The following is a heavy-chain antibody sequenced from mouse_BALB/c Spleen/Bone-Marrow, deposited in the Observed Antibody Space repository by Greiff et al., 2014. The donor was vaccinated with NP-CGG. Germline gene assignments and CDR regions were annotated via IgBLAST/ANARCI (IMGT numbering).Heavy chain of an antibody. J-gene: IGHJ3*01. V-gene: IGHV1S81*02. CDR1: GYTFTTYW. CDR2: INPSNGRT. CDR3: ARGDGKYAFAY. D-gene: IGHD2-1*01. Sequence: VQLQQSGAELVKPGASVKLSCKASGYTFTTYWMQWVKQRPGQGPEWIGEINPSNGRTNYNEKFKRKATLTVDKSSSTAYMQLSSLTSEDSAVYYCARGDGKYAFAYWGQGTLVTVSA.